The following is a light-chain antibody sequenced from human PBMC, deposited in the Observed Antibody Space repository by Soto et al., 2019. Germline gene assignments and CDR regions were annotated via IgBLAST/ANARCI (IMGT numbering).Light chain of an antibody. J-gene: IGKJ2*01. CDR1: QSVSSSY. Sequence: EIVLTQSPGTLSLSPGERATLSCRASQSVSSSYLAWYQQKPGQAPCLLIYGASHRAAGIPDRFSGSGSGTDFTLTISRLEPEDLAIYDCQQYGSSPYTFGQGTKLEIK. V-gene: IGKV3-20*01. CDR2: GAS. CDR3: QQYGSSPYT.